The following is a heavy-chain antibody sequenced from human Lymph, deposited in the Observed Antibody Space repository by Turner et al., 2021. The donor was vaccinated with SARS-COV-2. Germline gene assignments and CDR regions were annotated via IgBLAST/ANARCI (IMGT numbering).Heavy chain of an antibody. CDR3: LTGAE. V-gene: IGHV3-21*02. Sequence: EAQLVESGGGLVQPVGSLRLSCEASGFTFSSATMYWVRQAPGKGLQWVSSISSSGTYTYYADAVKGRFTISRDNAKSSVDLQINSLRAEDTGLYYCLTGAEWGQGTLVTVSS. D-gene: IGHD3-10*01. J-gene: IGHJ4*02. CDR2: ISSSGTYT. CDR1: GFTFSSAT.